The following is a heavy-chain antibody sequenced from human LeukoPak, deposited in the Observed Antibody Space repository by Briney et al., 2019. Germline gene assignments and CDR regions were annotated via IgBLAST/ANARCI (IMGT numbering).Heavy chain of an antibody. CDR3: ARADYDYVWGSYRQYYFDY. V-gene: IGHV3-74*01. D-gene: IGHD3-16*02. J-gene: IGHJ4*02. Sequence: GGSLRLSCAGSGFTFNKYWMHWVRQAPGKGLVWVSRINSDGSSTTYADSVKGRFTISRDNAKNSLYLQMNSLRAEDTAVYYCARADYDYVWGSYRQYYFDYWGQGTLVTVSS. CDR2: INSDGSST. CDR1: GFTFNKYW.